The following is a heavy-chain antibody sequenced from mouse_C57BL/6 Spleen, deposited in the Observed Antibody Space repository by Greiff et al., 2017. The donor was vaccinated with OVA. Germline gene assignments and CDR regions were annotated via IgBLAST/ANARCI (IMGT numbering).Heavy chain of an antibody. CDR1: GYAFTNYL. V-gene: IGHV1-54*01. J-gene: IGHJ2*01. CDR3: AREADGYCGYFDY. D-gene: IGHD2-3*01. Sequence: QVQLKQSGAELVRPGTSVKVSCKASGYAFTNYLIEWVKQRPGQGLEWIGVINPGSGGTNYNEKFKGKATLTADKSSSTAYMQLSSLTSEDSAVYFCAREADGYCGYFDYWGQGTTLTVSS. CDR2: INPGSGGT.